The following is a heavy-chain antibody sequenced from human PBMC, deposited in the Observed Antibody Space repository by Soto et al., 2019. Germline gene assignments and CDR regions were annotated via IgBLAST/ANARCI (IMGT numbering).Heavy chain of an antibody. CDR3: ARYCSSTSCSPFDY. D-gene: IGHD2-2*01. CDR2: ISAYNGST. CDR1: GYTFTSYD. Sequence: ASVKVSCKASGYTFTSYDINWVRQATGQGLEWMGWISAYNGSTNYAQKLQGRVTMTTDTSTSTAYMELRSLRSDDTAVYYCARYCSSTSCSPFDYWGQGTLVTVSS. V-gene: IGHV1-18*01. J-gene: IGHJ4*02.